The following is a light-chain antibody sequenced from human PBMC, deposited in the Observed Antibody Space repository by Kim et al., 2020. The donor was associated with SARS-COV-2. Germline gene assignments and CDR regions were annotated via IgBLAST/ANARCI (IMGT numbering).Light chain of an antibody. CDR2: DPS. J-gene: IGLJ3*02. V-gene: IGLV7-46*01. CDR1: TGSVTSDQY. Sequence: GGTGTLTCGSSTGSVTSDQYPYWIQQRPAQAPRTLIFDPSRRHSWTPARFSGSLRGARAALTLSGAQPEDEADYYCLLSYRDPRGVFGGGTKLTVL. CDR3: LLSYRDPRGV.